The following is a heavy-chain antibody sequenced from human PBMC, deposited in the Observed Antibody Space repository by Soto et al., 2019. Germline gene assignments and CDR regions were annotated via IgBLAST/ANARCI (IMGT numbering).Heavy chain of an antibody. J-gene: IGHJ5*02. CDR1: GFTFSSYA. CDR2: ISGSGGST. Sequence: PGGSLRLSCAASGFTFSSYAMSWVRQAPGKGLEWVSAISGSGGSTYYADSVKGRFTISRDNSKNTLYLQMNSLRAEDTAVYYCAKASSITYYYDSSGAGFGPWGQGTLVTVSS. V-gene: IGHV3-23*01. D-gene: IGHD3-22*01. CDR3: AKASSITYYYDSSGAGFGP.